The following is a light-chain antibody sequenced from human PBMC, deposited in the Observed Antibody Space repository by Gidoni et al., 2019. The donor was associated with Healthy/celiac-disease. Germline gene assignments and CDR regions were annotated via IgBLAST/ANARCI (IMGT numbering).Light chain of an antibody. Sequence: DIKMTQCPSSLSASVGDRVTIPCRASQSISSYLNWYQQKPGKAPKLLIYAASSLQSGVPSRFSGSGSGTDFTLTISSLQPEDFATYYCQQSYSTPVTFGPGTKVDIK. J-gene: IGKJ3*01. V-gene: IGKV1-39*01. CDR1: QSISSY. CDR2: AAS. CDR3: QQSYSTPVT.